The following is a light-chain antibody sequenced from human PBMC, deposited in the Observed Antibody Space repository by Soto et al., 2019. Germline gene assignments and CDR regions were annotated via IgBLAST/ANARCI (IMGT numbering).Light chain of an antibody. V-gene: IGKV3-20*01. J-gene: IGKJ2*01. CDR3: QQYGRSPLMYT. CDR1: QSMTSNF. Sequence: EIVLTQSPGTLSLSPGERATLSCRASQSMTSNFLAWYQQKPGQAPRLLIYGASTRAAGVPDRFSASGSGXDXXLTITRLEPEDFAVYYCQQYGRSPLMYTFGQGTKLGVK. CDR2: GAS.